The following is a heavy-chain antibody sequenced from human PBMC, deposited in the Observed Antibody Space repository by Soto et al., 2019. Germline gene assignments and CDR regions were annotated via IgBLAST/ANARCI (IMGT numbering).Heavy chain of an antibody. CDR2: ISGYNGNT. Sequence: QVQLVQSGGEVRKPGASVKVSCKASGYTFSNYGISWVRQAPGQGLEWMGWISGYNGNTKHAPKFLPRVTMTTDTSTSTAYMEVRSLRSDDTAVYYCAREGLRLGEYEPFEIWGQGTMVTVSS. J-gene: IGHJ3*02. D-gene: IGHD3-16*01. CDR3: AREGLRLGEYEPFEI. CDR1: GYTFSNYG. V-gene: IGHV1-18*04.